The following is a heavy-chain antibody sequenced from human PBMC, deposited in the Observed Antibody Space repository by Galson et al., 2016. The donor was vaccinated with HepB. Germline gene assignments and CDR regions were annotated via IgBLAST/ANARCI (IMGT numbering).Heavy chain of an antibody. CDR3: ALVIPVTGRWFEP. Sequence: PALVKPTQTLTLTCTFSGFSLSTSGVGVGWIRQPPGKALEWLALVYWNDDKRYRPSLESRLTITKDTSRHQVVLTMTNMDPMDTATYYCALVIPVTGRWFEPWGPGTLVTVSS. CDR1: GFSLSTSGVG. D-gene: IGHD2-2*01. V-gene: IGHV2-5*01. J-gene: IGHJ5*02. CDR2: VYWNDDK.